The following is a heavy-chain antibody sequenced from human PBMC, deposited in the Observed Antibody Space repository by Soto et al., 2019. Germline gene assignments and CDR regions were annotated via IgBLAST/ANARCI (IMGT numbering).Heavy chain of an antibody. CDR3: ARSIRPTYYFDY. CDR2: IYYSGST. J-gene: IGHJ4*02. D-gene: IGHD3-3*01. CDR1: GGSVSSGSYY. V-gene: IGHV4-61*01. Sequence: PSETLSLTCTVSGGSVSSGSYYWSWIRQPPGKGLEWIGNIYYSGSTNYNPSLKSRVTISVDTSKNQFSLKLSSVTAADTAVYYCARSIRPTYYFDYWGQGTLVTVSS.